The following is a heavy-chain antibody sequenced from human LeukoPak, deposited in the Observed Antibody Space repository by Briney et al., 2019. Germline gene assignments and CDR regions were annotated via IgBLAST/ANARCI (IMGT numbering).Heavy chain of an antibody. CDR2: FDPEDGET. CDR3: ATIYGDYIPEYFQH. CDR1: GYTLTELS. J-gene: IGHJ1*01. Sequence: ASVKVSCKVSGYTLTELSMHWVQQAPGKGLEWMGGFDPEDGETIYAQKFQGRVTMTEDTSTDTAYMELSSLRSEDTAVYYCATIYGDYIPEYFQHWGQGTLVTVSS. V-gene: IGHV1-24*01. D-gene: IGHD4-17*01.